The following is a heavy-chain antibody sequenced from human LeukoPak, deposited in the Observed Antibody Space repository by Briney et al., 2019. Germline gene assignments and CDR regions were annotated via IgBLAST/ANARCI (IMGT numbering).Heavy chain of an antibody. V-gene: IGHV4-4*07. CDR2: IYTSGST. D-gene: IGHD2-2*01. Sequence: PSETLSLTCTVSGGSISSYYWSWIRQPAGKGLEWIGRIYTSGSTNYDPSLKSRVTMSVDTSKNQFSLKLSSVTAADTAVYYCARGDCSSTSAEGECAFDIWGQGTMVTVSS. CDR1: GGSISSYY. J-gene: IGHJ3*02. CDR3: ARGDCSSTSAEGECAFDI.